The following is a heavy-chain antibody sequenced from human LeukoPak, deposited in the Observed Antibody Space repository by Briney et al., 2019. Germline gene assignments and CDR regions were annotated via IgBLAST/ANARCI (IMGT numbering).Heavy chain of an antibody. J-gene: IGHJ4*02. CDR2: VSPAYGRT. D-gene: IGHD5-18*01. V-gene: IGHV3-23*01. Sequence: GGSLRLSCSASGFSFNNYAMSWIRQAPGKGLTWVSLVSPAYGRTYYADSVKGRFTISRDNSKNTLYLQMNSLRAEDTAVYYCAREARGYSYGNLFDYWGQGTLVTVSS. CDR3: AREARGYSYGNLFDY. CDR1: GFSFNNYA.